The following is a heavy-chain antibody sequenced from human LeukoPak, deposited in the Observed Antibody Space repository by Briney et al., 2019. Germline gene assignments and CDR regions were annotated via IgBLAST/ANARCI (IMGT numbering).Heavy chain of an antibody. D-gene: IGHD6-13*01. CDR3: ATNFYSNSWSLTD. J-gene: IGHJ4*02. Sequence: ASVKVSCKASGYTFTAYYMHWVRQAPGQGLEWMGWINPNSGGTNYAQKFQGRVTMTRDTSINTAYMELNRLTSDDTAVYYCATNFYSNSWSLTDWGQGTLVTVSS. CDR1: GYTFTAYY. CDR2: INPNSGGT. V-gene: IGHV1-2*02.